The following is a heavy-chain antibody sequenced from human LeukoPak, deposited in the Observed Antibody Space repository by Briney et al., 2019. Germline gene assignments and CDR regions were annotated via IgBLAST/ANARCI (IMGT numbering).Heavy chain of an antibody. Sequence: GESLKISCEVSGHRFTNHWIGWVRPMPGKGLEWMGIINLGDSDTKYSPSFQGQVTISLDKSISTAYLQWRSLKASDTAMYYCARRPYSGSPNWFDPWGQGTLVTVSS. CDR3: ARRPYSGSPNWFDP. D-gene: IGHD1-26*01. CDR2: INLGDSDT. CDR1: GHRFTNHW. J-gene: IGHJ5*02. V-gene: IGHV5-51*01.